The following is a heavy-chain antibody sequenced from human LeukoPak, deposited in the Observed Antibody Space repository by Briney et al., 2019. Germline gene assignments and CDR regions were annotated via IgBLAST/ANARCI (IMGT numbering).Heavy chain of an antibody. CDR1: GGSISSYY. Sequence: SETLSLTCTVPGGSISSYYWSWIRQPPGKGLEWIGYIYNSGSTNYNPSLKSRVTISVDTSKNHFSLKLSSVTAADTAVYYCARLMGGLRWFDPWGQGTLVIVSS. CDR2: IYNSGST. V-gene: IGHV4-59*08. D-gene: IGHD3-16*01. J-gene: IGHJ5*02. CDR3: ARLMGGLRWFDP.